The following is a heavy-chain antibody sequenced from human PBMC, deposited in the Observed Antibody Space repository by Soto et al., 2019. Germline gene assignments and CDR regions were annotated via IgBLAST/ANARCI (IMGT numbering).Heavy chain of an antibody. CDR1: GGSISSSSYY. Sequence: PSETLSLTCTVSGGSISSSSYYWGWIRQPPGKGLEWIGSIYYSGSTYYNPSLKSRVTISVDTSKNQFSLNLSSVTAADTAVYYCARGGEEWSGYYDGAFDIWGQGTMVTVSS. V-gene: IGHV4-39*07. D-gene: IGHD3-3*01. CDR2: IYYSGST. CDR3: ARGGEEWSGYYDGAFDI. J-gene: IGHJ3*02.